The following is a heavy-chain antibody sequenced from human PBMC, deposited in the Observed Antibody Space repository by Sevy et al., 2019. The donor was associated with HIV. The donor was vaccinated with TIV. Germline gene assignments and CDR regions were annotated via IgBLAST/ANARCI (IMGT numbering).Heavy chain of an antibody. CDR3: ARINDDFWSGYAGFGAFDI. D-gene: IGHD3-3*01. Sequence: SETLSLTCTVSDGSISSYYWSWIRQPPGKGLEWIGYIYYSGSTNYNPSLKSRVTISVDTSKNQFSLKLSSVTAADTAVYYCARINDDFWSGYAGFGAFDIWGQGTMVTVSS. CDR2: IYYSGST. CDR1: DGSISSYY. V-gene: IGHV4-59*01. J-gene: IGHJ3*02.